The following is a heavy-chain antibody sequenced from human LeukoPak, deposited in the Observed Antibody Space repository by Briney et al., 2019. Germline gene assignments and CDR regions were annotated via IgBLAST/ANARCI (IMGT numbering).Heavy chain of an antibody. D-gene: IGHD1-26*01. V-gene: IGHV1-8*03. J-gene: IGHJ5*02. Sequence: ASVKVSCKASGYTFTSYDINWVRQATGQGLEWMGWMNPNSGNTGYAQKFQGRVTITRNTSISTAYMELSSLRSEDTAVYCCARARPTTKWERHCPHWFDPWGQGTLVTVSS. CDR3: ARARPTTKWERHCPHWFDP. CDR2: MNPNSGNT. CDR1: GYTFTSYD.